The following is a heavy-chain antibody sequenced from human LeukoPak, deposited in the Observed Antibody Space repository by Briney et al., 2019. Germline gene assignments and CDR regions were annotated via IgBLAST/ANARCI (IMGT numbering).Heavy chain of an antibody. J-gene: IGHJ4*02. CDR1: GFTFSSYA. Sequence: PGGSLRLSCAASGFTFSSYAMSWVRPTPEKGLEWVAAISGSGTFVFYPDSVAGRFTISRDNSKNTLYLQLNSLRAEDTAVYHCVKGGQTVSGNGYFDYWGQGSRVIVSS. V-gene: IGHV3-23*01. CDR3: VKGGQTVSGNGYFDY. CDR2: ISGSGTFV. D-gene: IGHD6-19*01.